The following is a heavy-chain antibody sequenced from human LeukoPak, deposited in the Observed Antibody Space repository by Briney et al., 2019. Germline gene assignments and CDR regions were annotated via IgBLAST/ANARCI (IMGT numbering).Heavy chain of an antibody. Sequence: QPSETLSLTCTVSGGSISRSTYYWGWIRQPPGKGLEWIGDFYDSGSMYYNPSLKSRVTISVDTSKNQFSLKLSSVTAADTAVYYCARRGSSWPDFDYWGQGTLVTVSS. J-gene: IGHJ4*02. CDR3: ARRGSSWPDFDY. CDR1: GGSISRSTYY. V-gene: IGHV4-39*01. CDR2: FYDSGSM. D-gene: IGHD6-13*01.